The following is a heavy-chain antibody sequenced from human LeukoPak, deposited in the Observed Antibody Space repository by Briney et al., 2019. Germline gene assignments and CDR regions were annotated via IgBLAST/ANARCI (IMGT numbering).Heavy chain of an antibody. CDR1: GFTFSSYA. CDR3: AKDMGYCSSATCYGLDY. V-gene: IGHV3-23*01. Sequence: PGGSLRLSCAASGFTFSSYAMSWVRQAPGKGLEWVSTVSGGGGTTYYADSVKGRFTISRDNSKNTPFLQMNSLRAEDTAIYYCAKDMGYCSSATCYGLDYWGQGTLVTVSS. CDR2: VSGGGGTT. J-gene: IGHJ4*02. D-gene: IGHD2-2*01.